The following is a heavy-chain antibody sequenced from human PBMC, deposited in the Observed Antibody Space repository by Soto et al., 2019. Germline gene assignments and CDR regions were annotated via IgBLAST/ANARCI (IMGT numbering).Heavy chain of an antibody. CDR3: AVRDAPRYLSQGLPFRRTRYYYYMDV. J-gene: IGHJ6*03. D-gene: IGHD5-12*01. Sequence: ASVKVSCKASGYTFTSYDINWVRQATGQGLEWMGWMNPNSGNTGYAQKFQGRVTMTRNTSISTAYMELSSLRSEDTAVYYCAVRDAPRYLSQGLPFRRTRYYYYMDVWGKGTTVTVSS. V-gene: IGHV1-8*01. CDR1: GYTFTSYD. CDR2: MNPNSGNT.